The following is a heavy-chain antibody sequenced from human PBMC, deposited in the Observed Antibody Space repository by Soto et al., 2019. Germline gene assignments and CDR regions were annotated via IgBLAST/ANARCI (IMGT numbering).Heavy chain of an antibody. CDR2: ISAYNGNT. CDR1: GYTFTSYG. D-gene: IGHD6-13*01. J-gene: IGHJ4*02. V-gene: IGHV1-18*01. Sequence: GASVKVSCKGSGYTFTSYGISWVRQAPGQGLEWMGWISAYNGNTNYAQKLQGRVTMTTDTSTSTAYMELRSLRSDDTAVYYCARDQPAAISIYSSSWYGLWLDYWGQGTLVTVSS. CDR3: ARDQPAAISIYSSSWYGLWLDY.